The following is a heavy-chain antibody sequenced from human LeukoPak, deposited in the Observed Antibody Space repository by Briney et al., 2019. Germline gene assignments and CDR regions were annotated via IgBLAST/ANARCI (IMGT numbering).Heavy chain of an antibody. D-gene: IGHD4-23*01. V-gene: IGHV1-69*04. Sequence: SVPVSCKASGGTFSSYAISWVRQAPGQGLEWMGRIIPILGIANYAQKFQGRVRITADKSTSTAYLELSRLRSEDTAVYYCSRVRYGGDVSSEYYFDYWGQGTLVTVSS. CDR1: GGTFSSYA. CDR2: IIPILGIA. CDR3: SRVRYGGDVSSEYYFDY. J-gene: IGHJ4*02.